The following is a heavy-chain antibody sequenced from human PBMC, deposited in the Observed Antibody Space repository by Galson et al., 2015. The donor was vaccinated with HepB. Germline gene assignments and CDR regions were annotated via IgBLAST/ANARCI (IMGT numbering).Heavy chain of an antibody. V-gene: IGHV3-33*08. D-gene: IGHD2-2*01. J-gene: IGHJ3*02. CDR1: GFTFSSYG. CDR3: ASLVLGYCSSTSCYGQPGFDI. Sequence: SLRLSCAASGFTFSSYGMHWVRQAPGKGLEWVAVIWYDGSNKYYADSVKGRFTISRDNSKNTLYLQMNSLRAEDTAVYYCASLVLGYCSSTSCYGQPGFDIWGQGTMATVSS. CDR2: IWYDGSNK.